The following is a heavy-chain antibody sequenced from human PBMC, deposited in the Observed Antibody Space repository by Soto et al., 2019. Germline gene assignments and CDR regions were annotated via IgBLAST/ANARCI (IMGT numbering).Heavy chain of an antibody. CDR3: ATMDGYRYSSSWNWFDP. CDR2: IYYSGST. V-gene: IGHV4-31*03. D-gene: IGHD6-13*01. Sequence: SETLSLTCTVSGGSISSGGYYWSWIRQHPGKGLEWIGYIYYSGSTYYNPSLKSRVTISVDTSKNQFSLKLSSVTAADTAVYYCATMDGYRYSSSWNWFDPWGQGTLVTVSS. J-gene: IGHJ5*02. CDR1: GGSISSGGYY.